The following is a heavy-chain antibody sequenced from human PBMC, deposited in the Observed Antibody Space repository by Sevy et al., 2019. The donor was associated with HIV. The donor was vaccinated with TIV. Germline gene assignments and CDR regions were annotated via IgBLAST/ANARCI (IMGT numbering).Heavy chain of an antibody. CDR3: ATAYGYSYGIHRFDY. Sequence: ASVKVSCKASGYTFTSYGISWVRQAPGHRLEWMGWITADNGNTNYEQKLQGRVTMYTDTSTSRAYMEPRSLRSDATDVYYCATAYGYSYGIHRFDYWGQGTLVTVSS. CDR1: GYTFTSYG. J-gene: IGHJ4*02. CDR2: ITADNGNT. D-gene: IGHD5-18*01. V-gene: IGHV1-18*01.